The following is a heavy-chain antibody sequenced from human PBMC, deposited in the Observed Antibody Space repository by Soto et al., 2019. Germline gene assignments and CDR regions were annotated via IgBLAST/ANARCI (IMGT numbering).Heavy chain of an antibody. Sequence: EVQLVESRGGLVKPGGSLRLSCAASGFTFSSYSMNWVRQAPGKGLEWVSSISSSSSYIYYADSVKGRFTISRDNAKNSLYLKMNSLRAEDTAVYYCAREIRVSSWPFDYWGQGTLVTVSS. CDR3: AREIRVSSWPFDY. V-gene: IGHV3-21*01. D-gene: IGHD6-13*01. CDR1: GFTFSSYS. J-gene: IGHJ4*02. CDR2: ISSSSSYI.